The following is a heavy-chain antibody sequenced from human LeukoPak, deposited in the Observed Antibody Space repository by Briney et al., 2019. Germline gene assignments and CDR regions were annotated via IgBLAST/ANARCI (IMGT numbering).Heavy chain of an antibody. Sequence: GGSLRLSCAASGFTFSNFWMSWVRQAPGKGLEWVANIKQDGSEKYYVDSVKGRFTISRDNAKNSLYLQMNSLRAEDTAVYYCARPDYYYNYMDVWGKGTTVTVSS. CDR1: GFTFSNFW. CDR2: IKQDGSEK. CDR3: ARPDYYYNYMDV. V-gene: IGHV3-7*01. J-gene: IGHJ6*03.